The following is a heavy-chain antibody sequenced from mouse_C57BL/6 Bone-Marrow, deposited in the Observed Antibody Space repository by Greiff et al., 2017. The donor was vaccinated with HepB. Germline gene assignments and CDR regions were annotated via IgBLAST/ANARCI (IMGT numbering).Heavy chain of an antibody. V-gene: IGHV1-19*01. CDR1: GYTFTDYY. CDR2: INPYNGGT. Sequence: EVKLMESGPVLVKPGASVKMSCKASGYTFTDYYMNWVKQSHGKSLEWIGVINPYNGGTSYNQKFKGKATLTVDKSSSTAYMELNSLTSEDSAVYYCARGGATMPSMDYWGQGTSVTVSS. D-gene: IGHD2-1*01. J-gene: IGHJ4*01. CDR3: ARGGATMPSMDY.